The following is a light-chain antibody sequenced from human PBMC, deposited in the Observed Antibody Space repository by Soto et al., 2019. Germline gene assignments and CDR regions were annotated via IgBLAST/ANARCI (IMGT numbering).Light chain of an antibody. J-gene: IGLJ3*02. CDR2: EVT. CDR3: CSYAGSSTWV. V-gene: IGLV2-23*02. Sequence: QSALTQPASVSGSPGQSITISCTGTSSDVGTYNLVSWYQHHPGKAPKLMISEVTKRPSGVSNRFSGSKSGNTASLTISGLQAEDEADYYCCSYAGSSTWVFGGETKLSVL. CDR1: SSDVGTYNL.